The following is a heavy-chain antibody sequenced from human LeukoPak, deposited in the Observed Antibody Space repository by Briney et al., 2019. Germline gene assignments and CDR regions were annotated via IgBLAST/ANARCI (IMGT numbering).Heavy chain of an antibody. CDR1: GYTFTGYY. Sequence: ASVKVSCKASGYTFTGYYMHWVRQAPGQGLEWMGWINPNSGGTNYAQKFQGRVTMTRDTPISTAYMELNRLRSDDTAVYYCARDRDYGSGIFDYWGQGTLVTVS. V-gene: IGHV1-2*02. J-gene: IGHJ4*02. CDR2: INPNSGGT. CDR3: ARDRDYGSGIFDY. D-gene: IGHD3-10*01.